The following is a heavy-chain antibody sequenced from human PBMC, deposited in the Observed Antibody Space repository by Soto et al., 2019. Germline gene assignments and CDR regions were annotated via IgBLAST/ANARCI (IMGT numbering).Heavy chain of an antibody. CDR1: GFSLSTSGVG. CDR2: IYWDDDK. Sequence: QITLKESGPTLVKPTQTLTLTCTFSGFSLSTSGVGVGWIRQPPGKALEWLALIYWDDDKRYSPSLKSRLTIXKXISKNQVVLTMTNMDPVDTATYYCAHSRVGGNWFDPWGQGTLVTVSS. J-gene: IGHJ5*02. V-gene: IGHV2-5*02. D-gene: IGHD1-26*01. CDR3: AHSRVGGNWFDP.